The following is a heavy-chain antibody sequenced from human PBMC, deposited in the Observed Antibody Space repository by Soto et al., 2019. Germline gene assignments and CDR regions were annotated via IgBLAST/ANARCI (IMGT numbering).Heavy chain of an antibody. CDR2: ISSSSSYI. J-gene: IGHJ5*02. CDR1: GFTFSSYS. V-gene: IGHV3-21*01. CDR3: ARGNGAAARPGWFDP. Sequence: EVQLVESGGGLVKPGGSLRLSCAASGFTFSSYSMNWVRQAPGKGLEWVSSISSSSSYIYYADSVKGRFTISRDNAKNSLYLQMNRLRAEDTAVYYCARGNGAAARPGWFDPWGQGTLVTVSS. D-gene: IGHD6-6*01.